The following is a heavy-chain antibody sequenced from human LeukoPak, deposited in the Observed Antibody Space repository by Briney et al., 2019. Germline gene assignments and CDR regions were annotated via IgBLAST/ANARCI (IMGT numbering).Heavy chain of an antibody. CDR1: GFTFSSYA. CDR2: ISGSGGST. CDR3: AKVSMRPSRPPDAFDI. J-gene: IGHJ3*02. D-gene: IGHD2/OR15-2a*01. Sequence: GGSLRLSCADSGFTFSSYAMSWVRQARGKGLEWVSAISGSGGSTYYADSVEGRFTISRDNSKNTLYLQMNSLRAEDTAVYYCAKVSMRPSRPPDAFDIWGQGTMVNVSA. V-gene: IGHV3-23*01.